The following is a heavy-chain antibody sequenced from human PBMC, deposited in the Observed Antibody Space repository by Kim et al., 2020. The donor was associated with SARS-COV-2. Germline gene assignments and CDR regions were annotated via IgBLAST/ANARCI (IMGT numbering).Heavy chain of an antibody. CDR3: ARDGYGSPPGYYYGMDV. D-gene: IGHD3-10*01. CDR1: GYTFTSYA. Sequence: ASVKVSCKASGYTFTSYAMHWVRQAPGQRLEWMGWINAGNGNTKYSQKFQGRVTITRDTSASTAYMELSSLRSEDTAVYYCARDGYGSPPGYYYGMDVWGQGTTVTVSS. CDR2: INAGNGNT. J-gene: IGHJ6*02. V-gene: IGHV1-3*01.